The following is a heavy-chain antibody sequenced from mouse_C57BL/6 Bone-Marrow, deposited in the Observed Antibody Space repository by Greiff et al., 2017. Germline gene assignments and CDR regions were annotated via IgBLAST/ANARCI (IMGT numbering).Heavy chain of an antibody. CDR1: GYSFTDYN. V-gene: IGHV1-39*01. CDR3: ARGYDYDYAMDY. D-gene: IGHD2-4*01. J-gene: IGHJ4*01. CDR2: MYPNCGTT. Sequence: VQLKESGPELVKPGASVKISCKASGYSFTDYNMNWVKQSNGKSLEWIGVMYPNCGTTSYNQKFKGKATLTVDQSSSTAYMQLNSLASEDSAVYYCARGYDYDYAMDYWGQGTSVTVSS.